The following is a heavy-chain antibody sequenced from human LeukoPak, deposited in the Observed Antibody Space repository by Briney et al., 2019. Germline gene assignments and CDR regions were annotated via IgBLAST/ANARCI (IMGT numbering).Heavy chain of an antibody. J-gene: IGHJ6*04. V-gene: IGHV3-30*03. Sequence: GRSLRLSCAASGFTFSSYGMHWVRQAPGKGLEWVAVISYHGTNTYYADSVKGRFTISRDNAKNTVYLEMNSLRAEDTAVYYCGRDSSYAMDVWGKGTPVTVSS. CDR3: GRDSSYAMDV. CDR2: ISYHGTNT. CDR1: GFTFSSYG.